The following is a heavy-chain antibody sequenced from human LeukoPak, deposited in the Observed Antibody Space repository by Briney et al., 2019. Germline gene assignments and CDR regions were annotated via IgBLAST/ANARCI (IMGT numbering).Heavy chain of an antibody. CDR1: GFTFSSYA. Sequence: GGSLRLSCAASGFTFSSYAMSWVRQAPGKGLEWVSAISGSGGSTYSPDSVKGRFTISRDNSKSTLYLQMNSLRAEDTSVYYCARDRNYCSSDRCYDVFDIWGQGTMVTVSS. J-gene: IGHJ3*02. CDR3: ARDRNYCSSDRCYDVFDI. D-gene: IGHD6-19*01. V-gene: IGHV3-23*01. CDR2: ISGSGGST.